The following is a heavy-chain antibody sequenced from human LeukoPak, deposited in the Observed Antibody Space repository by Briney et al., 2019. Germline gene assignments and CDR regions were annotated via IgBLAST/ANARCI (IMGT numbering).Heavy chain of an antibody. CDR2: ISSSGSTI. CDR3: ARDAFYGDYPDY. CDR1: GFTFSDYY. V-gene: IGHV3-11*04. Sequence: GGSLRLSCAASGFTFSDYYMSWIRQAPGKGLEWVSYISSSGSTIYYADSLKGRFTISRDNAKNSLYLQMNSLRAEDTAVYYCARDAFYGDYPDYWGQGTLVTVSS. J-gene: IGHJ4*02. D-gene: IGHD4-17*01.